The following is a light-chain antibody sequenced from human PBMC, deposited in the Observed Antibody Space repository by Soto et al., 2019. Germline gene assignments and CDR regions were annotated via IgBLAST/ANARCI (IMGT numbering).Light chain of an antibody. V-gene: IGKV3-20*01. Sequence: EIVMTQSPATLSVSPGGRATLSCMASQSISGNYLAWYQQKPGQAPRLLIYGASNRATGIPERFSGSGSGTDFTLTISRLEPQDSAIYYCQQYVISVTFGQGTRLEIK. J-gene: IGKJ5*01. CDR3: QQYVISVT. CDR1: QSISGNY. CDR2: GAS.